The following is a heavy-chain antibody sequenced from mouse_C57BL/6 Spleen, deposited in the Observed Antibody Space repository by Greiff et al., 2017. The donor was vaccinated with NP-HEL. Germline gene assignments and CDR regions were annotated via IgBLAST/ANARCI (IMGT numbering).Heavy chain of an antibody. V-gene: IGHV1-26*01. D-gene: IGHD2-1*01. CDR3: APYGNYDAY. J-gene: IGHJ3*01. Sequence: EVQLQQSGPELVKPGASVKISCKASGYTFTDYYMNWVKQSHGKSLEWIGDINPNNGGTSYNQKFKGKATLTVDKSSSTAYMELRSLTSEDSAVYYCAPYGNYDAYWGQGTLVTVSA. CDR2: INPNNGGT. CDR1: GYTFTDYY.